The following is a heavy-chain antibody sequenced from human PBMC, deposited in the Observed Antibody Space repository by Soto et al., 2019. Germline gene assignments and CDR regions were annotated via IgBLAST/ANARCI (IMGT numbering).Heavy chain of an antibody. CDR1: GGTFSSYA. Sequence: QVQLVQSGAEVKKPGSSVKVSCKASGGTFSSYAISWVRQAPGQGLEWMGGIIPIFGTANYAQKFQGRVTITADESTSTAYMELSSLRSEDTAVYYCARDGVSYRAVRPYYYGMDVWGQGTTVTVSS. CDR3: ARDGVSYRAVRPYYYGMDV. J-gene: IGHJ6*02. CDR2: IIPIFGTA. D-gene: IGHD1-26*01. V-gene: IGHV1-69*12.